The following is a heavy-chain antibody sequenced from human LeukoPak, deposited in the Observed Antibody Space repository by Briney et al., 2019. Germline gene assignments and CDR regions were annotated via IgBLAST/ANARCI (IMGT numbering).Heavy chain of an antibody. D-gene: IGHD3-22*01. CDR3: GKYGDYYDSSGYRA. CDR2: ISASGGST. Sequence: GGSLRLSCAASGFTFSTYAMSRVRQAPGKGLEWVSTISASGGSTYYADSVKGRFTISRDNSKNTVYLQMNSLRADDTAVYYCGKYGDYYDSSGYRAWGQGTLVTVSS. J-gene: IGHJ5*02. CDR1: GFTFSTYA. V-gene: IGHV3-23*01.